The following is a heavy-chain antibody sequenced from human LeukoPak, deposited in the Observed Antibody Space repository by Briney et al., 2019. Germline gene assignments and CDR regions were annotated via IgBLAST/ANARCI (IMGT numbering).Heavy chain of an antibody. CDR3: ATVPEGVPDAFDI. CDR2: IIPIFGTA. J-gene: IGHJ3*02. V-gene: IGHV1-69*05. Sequence: SSVKVSCKASGGTFSSYAISWVRQAPGQGLEWMGGIIPIFGTANYAQKFQGRVTITTDESTSTAYMELSSLRSEDTAAYYCATVPEGVPDAFDIWGQGTMVTVSS. D-gene: IGHD3-16*01. CDR1: GGTFSSYA.